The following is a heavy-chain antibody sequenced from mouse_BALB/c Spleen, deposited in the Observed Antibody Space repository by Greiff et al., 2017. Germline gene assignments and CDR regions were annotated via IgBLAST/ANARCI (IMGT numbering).Heavy chain of an antibody. CDR1: GFTFSSFG. J-gene: IGHJ4*01. Sequence: EVKLVESGGGLVQPGGSRKLSCAASGFTFSSFGMHWVRQAPEKGLEWVAYISSGSSTIYYADTVKGRFTISRDNPKNTLFLQMTSLRSEDTAMYYCARQGLLRPYAMDYWGQGTSVTVSS. CDR3: ARQGLLRPYAMDY. D-gene: IGHD1-2*01. CDR2: ISSGSSTI. V-gene: IGHV5-17*02.